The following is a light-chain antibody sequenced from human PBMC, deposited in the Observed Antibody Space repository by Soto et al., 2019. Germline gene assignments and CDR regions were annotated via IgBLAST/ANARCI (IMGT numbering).Light chain of an antibody. J-gene: IGLJ1*01. CDR1: SSDVGSYIL. Sequence: QSALTQPASVSGSPGQSITISCTGTSSDVGSYILVSWYQQHPGKAPKLMIYEATKRPSGVSGRFSGSKSGNTASLTISGLQAEDEADYYCCSYAGSSTFYVFGTGTKLTVL. CDR3: CSYAGSSTFYV. V-gene: IGLV2-23*01. CDR2: EAT.